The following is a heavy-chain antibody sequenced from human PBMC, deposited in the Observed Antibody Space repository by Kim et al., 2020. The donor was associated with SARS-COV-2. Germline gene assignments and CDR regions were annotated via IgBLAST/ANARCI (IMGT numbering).Heavy chain of an antibody. V-gene: IGHV3-15*01. CDR2: IKSKTDGGTT. CDR3: TTAKTLNDVLRYFDWLLYDAFDI. J-gene: IGHJ3*02. D-gene: IGHD3-9*01. CDR1: GFTFSNAW. Sequence: GGSLRLSCAASGFTFSNAWMSWVRQAPGKGLEWVGRIKSKTDGGTTDYAAPVKGRFTISRDDSKNTLYLQMNSLKTEDTAVYYCTTAKTLNDVLRYFDWLLYDAFDIWGQGTMVTVSS.